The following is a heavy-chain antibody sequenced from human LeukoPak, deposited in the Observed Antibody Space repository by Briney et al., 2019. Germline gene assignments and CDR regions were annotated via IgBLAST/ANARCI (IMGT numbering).Heavy chain of an antibody. D-gene: IGHD3-10*01. CDR2: IYYSAST. Sequence: SETLSLTCTVSGGSISSYYWSWIRQPPGKGLEWIGYIYYSASTNYNPSLKSRVTISVDTSKNQFSLKLSSVTAADTAVYYCARDRGYYGSGSPFDYWGQGTLVTVSS. V-gene: IGHV4-59*12. CDR3: ARDRGYYGSGSPFDY. J-gene: IGHJ4*02. CDR1: GGSISSYY.